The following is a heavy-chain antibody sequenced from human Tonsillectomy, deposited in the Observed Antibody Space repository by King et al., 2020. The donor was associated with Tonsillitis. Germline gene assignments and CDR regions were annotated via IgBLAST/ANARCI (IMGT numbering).Heavy chain of an antibody. V-gene: IGHV1-69*01. D-gene: IGHD3-10*01. CDR3: ARPGGVRSTAGYDY. CDR1: GGRFSSYP. J-gene: IGHJ4*02. Sequence: VQLVQSGSEVKKPGSSVKVSCQASGGRFSSYPLNWVRQAPGHGLEWIGGIVPIFGTSNYAQKFQGRVTITADADTHTAYMELSSLRPDDSAVYYCARPGGVRSTAGYDYWGQGTLITVSS. CDR2: IVPIFGTS.